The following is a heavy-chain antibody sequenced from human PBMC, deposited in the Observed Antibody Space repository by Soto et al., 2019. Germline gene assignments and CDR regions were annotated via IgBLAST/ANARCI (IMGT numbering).Heavy chain of an antibody. J-gene: IGHJ4*02. Sequence: GGSLRLSCAASGFKFSNYAMSWVRQAPGKGLEWVSLISATGGGTYYADSVKGRFTISRDNSHNTLYLQVHSLTAEDTAVYYCAKDRRAGGNSAFYFDFWGQGAQVTVSS. CDR1: GFKFSNYA. D-gene: IGHD3-16*01. V-gene: IGHV3-23*01. CDR3: AKDRRAGGNSAFYFDF. CDR2: ISATGGGT.